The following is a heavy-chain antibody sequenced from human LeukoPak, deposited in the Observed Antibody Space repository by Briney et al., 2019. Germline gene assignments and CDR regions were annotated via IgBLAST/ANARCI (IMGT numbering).Heavy chain of an antibody. CDR2: ISSSSYI. D-gene: IGHD3-16*01. CDR3: ARDLGPYWFDP. CDR1: GFTFSSYG. Sequence: GGSLRLSCAASGFTFSSYGMNWVRQAPGKGLEWVSSISSSSYIYYADSVKGRFTISRDNAKNSLYLQMNSLRAEDTAVYYCARDLGPYWFDPWGQGTLVTVSS. V-gene: IGHV3-21*01. J-gene: IGHJ5*02.